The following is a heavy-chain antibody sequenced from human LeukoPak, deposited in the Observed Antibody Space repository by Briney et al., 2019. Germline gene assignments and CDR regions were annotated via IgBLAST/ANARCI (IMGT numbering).Heavy chain of an antibody. Sequence: ASVKVSCKASGYTFTSYGINWVRQATGQGLEWMGWMNPNSGNTGYAQKFQGRVTMTRNTSISTAYMELSSLRSEDTAVYYCARAYYDILTGYYVGWRYGMDVWGQGTTVTVSS. D-gene: IGHD3-9*01. V-gene: IGHV1-8*01. CDR3: ARAYYDILTGYYVGWRYGMDV. CDR1: GYTFTSYG. CDR2: MNPNSGNT. J-gene: IGHJ6*02.